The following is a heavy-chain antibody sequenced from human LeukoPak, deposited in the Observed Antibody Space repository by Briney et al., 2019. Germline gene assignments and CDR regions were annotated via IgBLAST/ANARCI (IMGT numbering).Heavy chain of an antibody. CDR2: MNPNSGNT. V-gene: IGHV1-8*01. CDR3: ARGRTMSNYFDY. CDR1: GYTFTSYD. J-gene: IGHJ4*02. D-gene: IGHD3-22*01. Sequence: GASVKVSCKASGYTFTSYDINWVRQATGQGLEWMGWMNPNSGNTGYAQKFQGRVTMTRNTSISTAYMELSSLRSEDTAVYYCARGRTMSNYFDYWGQGTLVTVSS.